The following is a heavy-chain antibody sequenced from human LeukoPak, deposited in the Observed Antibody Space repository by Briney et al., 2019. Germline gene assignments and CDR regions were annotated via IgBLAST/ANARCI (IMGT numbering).Heavy chain of an antibody. CDR1: GFTFTSYA. CDR2: ISGSGGST. Sequence: GGSLRLSCAASGFTFTSYAMSWVRQAPGKGLEWVSGISGSGGSTDYADSVKGRFTISRDISKNTLYLPMNSLRAEDTALYYCATEPYDSSGYFMFYWGQGTLVTVSS. J-gene: IGHJ4*02. V-gene: IGHV3-23*01. D-gene: IGHD3-22*01. CDR3: ATEPYDSSGYFMFY.